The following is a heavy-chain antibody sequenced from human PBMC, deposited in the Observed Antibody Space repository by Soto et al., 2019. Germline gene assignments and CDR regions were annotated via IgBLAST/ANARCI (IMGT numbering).Heavy chain of an antibody. D-gene: IGHD3-3*01. CDR3: ARAIFGVVTLNWFDP. V-gene: IGHV4-34*01. CDR2: INHSGST. CDR1: GGSFSGYY. J-gene: IGHJ5*02. Sequence: SETLSLTCAVYGGSFSGYYWSWIRQPPGKGLEWIGEINHSGSTNYNPSLKSRVTVSVDTSKNQFSLKLSSVTAADTAVYYCARAIFGVVTLNWFDPWGQGTLVTVSS.